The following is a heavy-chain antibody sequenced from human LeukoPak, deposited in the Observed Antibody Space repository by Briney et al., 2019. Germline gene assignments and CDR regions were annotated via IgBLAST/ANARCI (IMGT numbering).Heavy chain of an antibody. CDR3: AKLYSLDI. V-gene: IGHV3-23*01. Sequence: GGSLRLSCVASGFTFRVFSMSWVRQAPGQGLEWVSSISLSGDDTYYADSVKGRFTISRSNSKNTLYLQMNSLRAEDTAIYYCAKLYSLDIWGQGTLVTVSS. CDR1: GFTFRVFS. D-gene: IGHD2-15*01. CDR2: ISLSGDDT. J-gene: IGHJ4*02.